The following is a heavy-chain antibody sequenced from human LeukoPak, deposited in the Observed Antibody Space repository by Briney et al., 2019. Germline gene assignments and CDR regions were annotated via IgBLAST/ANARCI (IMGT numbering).Heavy chain of an antibody. CDR2: ISYSGNT. D-gene: IGHD3-3*02. Sequence: ASXTLSLTCTVSGDSISSYSWSWIRQPPGKGLEWIGYISYSGNTNYNPSLTSRVTISVDTSKNQFSLKLSSVTAADTAVYYCARGHFTYYFDYWGQGTLVTVSS. CDR1: GDSISSYS. J-gene: IGHJ4*02. V-gene: IGHV4-59*08. CDR3: ARGHFTYYFDY.